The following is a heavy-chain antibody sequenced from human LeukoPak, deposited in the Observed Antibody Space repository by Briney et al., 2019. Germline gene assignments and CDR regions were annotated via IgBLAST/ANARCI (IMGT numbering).Heavy chain of an antibody. CDR3: ARARREMVDY. D-gene: IGHD5-24*01. J-gene: IGHJ4*02. V-gene: IGHV4-38-2*02. CDR1: GYSISSGYY. CDR2: IYHSGST. Sequence: SETLSLTCTVSGYSISSGYYWGWVRQPPGKGLEWIGSIYHSGSTYYNPSLKSRVTISVDTSKNQFSLKLSSVTAADTAVYYCARARREMVDYWGQGTLVTVSS.